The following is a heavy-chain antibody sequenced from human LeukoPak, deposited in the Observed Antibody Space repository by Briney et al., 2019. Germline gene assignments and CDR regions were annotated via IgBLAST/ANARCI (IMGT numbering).Heavy chain of an antibody. CDR3: ARVQYYYDSSGYYYFDY. CDR2: ISYDGSNK. J-gene: IGHJ4*02. D-gene: IGHD3-22*01. V-gene: IGHV3-30-3*01. Sequence: GGSLRLSCAASGFTFSSYAMHWVRQAPGKGLEWVAVISYDGSNKYYADSVKGRFTISRDNSKNTLYLQMNSLRAEDTAVYYCARVQYYYDSSGYYYFDYWGQGTLVTVSS. CDR1: GFTFSSYA.